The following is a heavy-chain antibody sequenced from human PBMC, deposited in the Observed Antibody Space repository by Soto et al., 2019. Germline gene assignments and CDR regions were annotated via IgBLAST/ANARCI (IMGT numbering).Heavy chain of an antibody. D-gene: IGHD1-20*01. CDR1: GYSFTSYW. V-gene: IGHV5-51*01. Sequence: PGEALKISCKGSGYSFTSYWIGWVRQMPGKGLEWMGIIYPGDSDTRYSPSFQGQVTISADKSISTAYLQWSSLMASDAAMYYCAGQIHLSYNWNDDYYYGMDVWGQGTTVTVSS. J-gene: IGHJ6*02. CDR2: IYPGDSDT. CDR3: AGQIHLSYNWNDDYYYGMDV.